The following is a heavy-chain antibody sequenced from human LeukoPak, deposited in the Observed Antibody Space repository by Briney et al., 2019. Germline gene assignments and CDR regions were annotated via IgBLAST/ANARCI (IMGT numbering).Heavy chain of an antibody. Sequence: SETLSLTCTVSVGSIGRSSYYWGWIRQPPGKGLEWIGNIYYSGSTSYSPSLKSRVTISVDKSNNQFSLKVSSVTAADTAVYFCARDSRGTYPLNWFDPWGQGTLVTVSS. CDR2: IYYSGST. J-gene: IGHJ5*02. CDR3: ARDSRGTYPLNWFDP. D-gene: IGHD1-26*01. V-gene: IGHV4-39*07. CDR1: VGSIGRSSYY.